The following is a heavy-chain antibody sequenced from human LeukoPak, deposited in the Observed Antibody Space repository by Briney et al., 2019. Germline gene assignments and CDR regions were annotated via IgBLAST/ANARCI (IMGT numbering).Heavy chain of an antibody. V-gene: IGHV3-7*05. Sequence: GRSLRLSCVASGFTFSNYWMNWARQAPGKGLEWLANIKQDGSEQFYVDSVKGRFTISRDNGKNSLYLQMDSLTAEDTALYYCARSTGWTSDYWGQGVLVTVSS. D-gene: IGHD6-19*01. CDR1: GFTFSNYW. CDR3: ARSTGWTSDY. CDR2: IKQDGSEQ. J-gene: IGHJ4*02.